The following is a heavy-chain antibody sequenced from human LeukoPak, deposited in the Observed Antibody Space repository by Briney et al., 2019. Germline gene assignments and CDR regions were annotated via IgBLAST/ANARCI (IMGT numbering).Heavy chain of an antibody. CDR3: ARDAEMATTGGDF. D-gene: IGHD5-24*01. J-gene: IGHJ4*02. Sequence: ASVKVSCKASGGTFSSYAISWVRQAPGQGLEWMGRIIPILGIANYAQKFQGRVTITADKSTSTAYMELSSLRSEDTAVYYCARDAEMATTGGDFWGQGTLVTVSS. CDR2: IIPILGIA. CDR1: GGTFSSYA. V-gene: IGHV1-69*04.